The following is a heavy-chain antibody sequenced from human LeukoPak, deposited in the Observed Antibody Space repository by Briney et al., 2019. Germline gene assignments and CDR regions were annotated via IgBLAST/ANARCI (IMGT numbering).Heavy chain of an antibody. J-gene: IGHJ2*01. CDR2: ISGSGGST. Sequence: GSLRLSCAASGFTFSSYAMSWVRQAPGKGLEWVSAISGSGGSTYYADSVKGRFTISRDNSKNTLYLQMNSLRAEDTAVYYCAKRLPYYYDSSGYSYWYFDLWGRGTLVTVSS. CDR1: GFTFSSYA. CDR3: AKRLPYYYDSSGYSYWYFDL. V-gene: IGHV3-23*01. D-gene: IGHD3-22*01.